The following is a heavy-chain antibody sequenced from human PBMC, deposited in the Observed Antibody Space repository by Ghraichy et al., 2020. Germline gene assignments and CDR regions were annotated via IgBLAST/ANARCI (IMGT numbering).Heavy chain of an antibody. V-gene: IGHV4-4*02. CDR2: IYHSGST. CDR1: GGSISSSNW. J-gene: IGHJ5*02. CDR3: ARDVPDGLNNWFDP. Sequence: SETLSLTCAVSGGSISSSNWWSWVRQPPGKGLEWIGEIYHSGSTNYNPSLKSRVTISVDKSKNQFSLKLSSVTAADTAVYYCARDVPDGLNNWFDPWGQGTLVTVSS. D-gene: IGHD2-8*01.